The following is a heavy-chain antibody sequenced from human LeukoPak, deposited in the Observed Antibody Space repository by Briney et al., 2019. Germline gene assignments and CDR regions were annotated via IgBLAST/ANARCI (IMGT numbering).Heavy chain of an antibody. CDR1: GFTFSSYS. J-gene: IGHJ6*02. D-gene: IGHD4-17*01. V-gene: IGHV3-21*01. Sequence: GGSLRLSCVDSGFTFSSYSMNWVRQAPGKGLEWVSSISSSSSYTNYADSVKGRFTISRDNAKNSLYLQMNSLRAEDTAVYYCARGDYGDYGGYGMDVWGQGTTVTVSS. CDR3: ARGDYGDYGGYGMDV. CDR2: ISSSSSYT.